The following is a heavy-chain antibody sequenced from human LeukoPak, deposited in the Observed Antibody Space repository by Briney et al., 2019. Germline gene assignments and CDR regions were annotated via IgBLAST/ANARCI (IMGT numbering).Heavy chain of an antibody. CDR1: GGSFSSSSYY. D-gene: IGHD5-24*01. CDR2: MYYSGST. Sequence: PSETLSLTCTVSGGSFSSSSYYWGWIRQPPGKGLEWIGCMYYSGSTYYNASLRSRVTISVDTSKNQFSLKLSSVTAADMAVYYCARHFDRDGYKSNAFDIWGQGTMVTVSS. J-gene: IGHJ3*02. V-gene: IGHV4-39*01. CDR3: ARHFDRDGYKSNAFDI.